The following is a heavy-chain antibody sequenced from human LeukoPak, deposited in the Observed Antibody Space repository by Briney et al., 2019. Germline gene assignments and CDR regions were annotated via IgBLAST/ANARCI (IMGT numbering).Heavy chain of an antibody. CDR1: GGSISSSNW. V-gene: IGHV4-4*02. D-gene: IGHD3-9*01. CDR2: IYHSGST. J-gene: IGHJ3*02. CDR3: ARDRAYDILTGYYDDAFDI. Sequence: SGTLSLTCAVSGGSISSSNWWSWVRQPPGKGLEWIGEIYHSGSTNYNPSLKSRVTISVDKSKNQFSLKLSSVTAADTAVYYCARDRAYDILTGYYDDAFDIWGQGAMVTVSS.